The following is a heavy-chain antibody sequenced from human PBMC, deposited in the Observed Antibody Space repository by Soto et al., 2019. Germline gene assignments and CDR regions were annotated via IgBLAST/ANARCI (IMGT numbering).Heavy chain of an antibody. CDR3: ARDHGDYHY. CDR1: GYSFPNYG. J-gene: IGHJ4*02. V-gene: IGHV1-18*01. Sequence: QVQLVQSGAEVKKPGASVKVSCKASGYSFPNYGITWVRQAPGQGLEWMGWINPYNGNTDYAQNLQGRVTMTTDTSTRTAYMEMRSMISDDTAVYYCARDHGDYHYWSQGTLVTVSS. D-gene: IGHD4-17*01. CDR2: INPYNGNT.